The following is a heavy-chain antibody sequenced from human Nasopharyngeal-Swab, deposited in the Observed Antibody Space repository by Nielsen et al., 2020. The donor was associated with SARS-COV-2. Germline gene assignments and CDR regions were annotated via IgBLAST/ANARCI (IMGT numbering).Heavy chain of an antibody. J-gene: IGHJ4*02. CDR2: IYYDGRS. Sequence: SETLSPPCTPPGGPISNSYRSWIRQPSGKGLEWMASIYYDGRSHYNPSLKSRVTISVDTSKNHFSLKLSSVTPADTAVYYCARGSSLLPIPQFDYWGQGTLVTVSS. V-gene: IGHV4-59*01. CDR1: GGPISNSY. D-gene: IGHD2-21*01. CDR3: ARGSSLLPIPQFDY.